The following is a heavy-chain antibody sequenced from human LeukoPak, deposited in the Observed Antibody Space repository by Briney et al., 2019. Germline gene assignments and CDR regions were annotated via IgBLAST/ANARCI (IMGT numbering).Heavy chain of an antibody. V-gene: IGHV3-48*02. Sequence: TGGSLRLSCAASGFTFSSYSMNWVRQAPGKGLEWVSYISPGSTAIHYADSVKGRFTISRDDAENSLYLQMNSLRDEDTAVYYCARGETQWQRLDYWGQGTLVTVSS. J-gene: IGHJ4*02. CDR1: GFTFSSYS. CDR2: ISPGSTAI. D-gene: IGHD6-19*01. CDR3: ARGETQWQRLDY.